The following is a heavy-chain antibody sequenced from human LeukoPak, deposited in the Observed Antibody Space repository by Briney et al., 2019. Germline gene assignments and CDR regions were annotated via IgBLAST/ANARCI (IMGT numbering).Heavy chain of an antibody. J-gene: IGHJ4*02. V-gene: IGHV4-59*08. D-gene: IGHD5-12*01. CDR1: GGSISSYY. CDR3: ARQILATSMPCDY. CDR2: IYYSGST. Sequence: SETLSLTCTVSGGSISSYYWSWIRQPPGKGLEWIGYIYYSGSTNYNPSLKSRVTISVDTSKNQFSLKLSSVTAADTAVYYCARQILATSMPCDYWGQGTLVTVSS.